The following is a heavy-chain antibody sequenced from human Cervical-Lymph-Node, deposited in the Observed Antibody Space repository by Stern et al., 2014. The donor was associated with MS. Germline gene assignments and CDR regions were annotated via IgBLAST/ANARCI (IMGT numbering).Heavy chain of an antibody. Sequence: QVQLVESGAEVKKPGASVKVSCKASGYTFTSYDINWVRQATGQGLEWMGWMNPNSGNTGYAQKFQGRVTMTRNTSISTAYMELSSLRSEDTAVYYCAATYYDFWSGYLGHVTSFDYWGQGTLVTVSS. CDR3: AATYYDFWSGYLGHVTSFDY. J-gene: IGHJ4*02. D-gene: IGHD3-3*01. CDR1: GYTFTSYD. V-gene: IGHV1-8*01. CDR2: MNPNSGNT.